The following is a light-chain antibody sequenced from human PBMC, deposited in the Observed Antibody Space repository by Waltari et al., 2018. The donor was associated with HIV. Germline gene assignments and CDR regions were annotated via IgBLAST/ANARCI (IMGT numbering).Light chain of an antibody. CDR3: QQGNSFPLT. J-gene: IGKJ4*01. Sequence: DIKMTQSPSSVSASVGDRVTITCRASQDISTWLAWYQQKPGKIPRLLIYATSTLQSGAPSRFSGSGSGTEFTLSITSLQPEDFATYYCQQGNSFPLTFGGGTKVEIK. CDR1: QDISTW. CDR2: ATS. V-gene: IGKV1-12*01.